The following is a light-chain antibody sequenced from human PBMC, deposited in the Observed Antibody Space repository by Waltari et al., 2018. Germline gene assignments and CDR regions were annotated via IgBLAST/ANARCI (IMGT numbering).Light chain of an antibody. Sequence: IVMTQSPDSLAVSLGARATISCKSRQSVLYSSTNENYLAWYQQKPGQPPKLLISWASVREFGVPDRFTGSGSGTDFTLTISSLQAEDVAVYYCQQYYDTLWTFGQGTKVEIK. CDR2: WAS. J-gene: IGKJ1*01. CDR3: QQYYDTLWT. V-gene: IGKV4-1*01. CDR1: QSVLYSSTNENY.